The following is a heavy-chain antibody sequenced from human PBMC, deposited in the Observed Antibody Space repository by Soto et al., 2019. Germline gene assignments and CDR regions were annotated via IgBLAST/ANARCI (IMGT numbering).Heavy chain of an antibody. D-gene: IGHD6-13*01. Sequence: GASVKVSCKASGRTFSSYAISWVRQAPGQGLEWMGGIIPIFGTANYAQKFQGRVTITADESTSTAYMELSSLRSEDTAVYYCARDATSIAAADMTVGYNWFDPWGQGTLVTVSS. J-gene: IGHJ5*02. V-gene: IGHV1-69*13. CDR3: ARDATSIAAADMTVGYNWFDP. CDR2: IIPIFGTA. CDR1: GRTFSSYA.